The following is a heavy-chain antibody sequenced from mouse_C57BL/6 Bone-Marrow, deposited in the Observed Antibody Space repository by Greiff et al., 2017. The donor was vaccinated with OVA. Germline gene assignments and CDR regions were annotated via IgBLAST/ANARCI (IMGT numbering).Heavy chain of an antibody. D-gene: IGHD2-13*01. CDR3: ARQSDYGEYAMDG. Sequence: EVQLVESGGDLVKPGGSLKLSCAASGFTFSSYGMSWVRQTPDKRLEWVATISSGGSYTYYPDSFKGRFTISRDTAKNTLYLQMSSLKSEDTAMYCGARQSDYGEYAMDGWGQGTSVTVSS. V-gene: IGHV5-6*01. CDR1: GFTFSSYG. J-gene: IGHJ4*01. CDR2: ISSGGSYT.